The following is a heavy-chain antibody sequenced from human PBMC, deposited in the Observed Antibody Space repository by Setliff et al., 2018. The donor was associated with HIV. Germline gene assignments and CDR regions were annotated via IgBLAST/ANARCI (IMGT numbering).Heavy chain of an antibody. J-gene: IGHJ6*03. Sequence: PSETLSLTCAVYGGPFSGYYWSWIRQPPGKGLEWTGEINHSGSTNYNPSLKSRVTISVDTSKNQFSLRLSSVTAADTAVYYCARGRDYYGSGSYFNGRANSYYFMDVWGKGTTVTVSS. CDR2: INHSGST. V-gene: IGHV4-34*01. CDR1: GGPFSGYY. CDR3: ARGRDYYGSGSYFNGRANSYYFMDV. D-gene: IGHD3-10*01.